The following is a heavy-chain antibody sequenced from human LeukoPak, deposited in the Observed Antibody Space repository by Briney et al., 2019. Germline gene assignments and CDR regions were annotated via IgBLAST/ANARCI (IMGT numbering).Heavy chain of an antibody. Sequence: GGSLRLSCAASGFTFTSYWMHWVRQAPGKGPVWVSLINSDGSTTKYADSVKGRFTISRDNAKNTVYLQMNSLRAEDTAVYYCARWKLNGDLDYWGQGTLVTVSS. J-gene: IGHJ4*02. CDR3: ARWKLNGDLDY. D-gene: IGHD7-27*01. V-gene: IGHV3-74*03. CDR2: INSDGSTT. CDR1: GFTFTSYW.